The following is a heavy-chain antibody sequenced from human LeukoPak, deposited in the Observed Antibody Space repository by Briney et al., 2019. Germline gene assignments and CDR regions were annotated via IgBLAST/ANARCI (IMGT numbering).Heavy chain of an antibody. CDR3: ARGLDTAMVN. CDR2: NNSDGSST. Sequence: PGGSLRLSCAASGFTFSSYWMHWVRQAPGKGLVWVSRNNSDGSSTSYADSVKGRFTISRDNAKNTLYLQMNSLRAEDTAVYYCARGLDTAMVNWGQGTLVTVSS. J-gene: IGHJ4*02. V-gene: IGHV3-74*01. D-gene: IGHD5-18*01. CDR1: GFTFSSYW.